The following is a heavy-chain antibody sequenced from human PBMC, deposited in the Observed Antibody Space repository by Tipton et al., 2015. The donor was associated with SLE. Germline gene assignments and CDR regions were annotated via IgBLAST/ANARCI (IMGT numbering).Heavy chain of an antibody. CDR1: GFTFGDYA. D-gene: IGHD2-15*01. J-gene: IGHJ4*02. V-gene: IGHV3-49*04. CDR3: TRGDCSGGSCYSNFDY. Sequence: SLRLSCTASGFTFGDYAMSWVRQAPGKGLEWVGFIRSKAYGGTTEYAASVKGRFTISRDDSKSIAYLQMNSLKTEDTAVYYCTRGDCSGGSCYSNFDYWGQGTLVTVSS. CDR2: IRSKAYGGTT.